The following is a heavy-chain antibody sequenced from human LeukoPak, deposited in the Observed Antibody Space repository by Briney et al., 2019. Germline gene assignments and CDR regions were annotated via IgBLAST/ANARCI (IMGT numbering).Heavy chain of an antibody. CDR2: INTDGSST. V-gene: IGHV3-74*01. Sequence: SGGSLRLSCAASGFTFSSFWMHWVRQAPGKGLVWVSRINTDGSSTDYADSVKGRFTISRDNAKNTLYLQMSSLRAEDTAVYYCARKGNAFDIWGQGTMVTVSS. CDR1: GFTFSSFW. J-gene: IGHJ3*02. D-gene: IGHD3-10*01. CDR3: ARKGNAFDI.